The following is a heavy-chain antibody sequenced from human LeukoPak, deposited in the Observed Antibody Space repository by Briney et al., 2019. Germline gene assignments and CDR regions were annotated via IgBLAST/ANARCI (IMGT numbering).Heavy chain of an antibody. CDR1: GFTVSSNY. J-gene: IGHJ4*02. V-gene: IGHV3-53*01. D-gene: IGHD3-3*01. CDR3: AKDGELRFLEWFTYFDY. Sequence: PGGSLRLSCAASGFTVSSNYMSWVRQAPGKGLKWVSVIYSGGSTYYADSVKGRFTISRDNSKNTLYLQMNSLRAEDTAVYYCAKDGELRFLEWFTYFDYWGQGTLVTVSS. CDR2: IYSGGST.